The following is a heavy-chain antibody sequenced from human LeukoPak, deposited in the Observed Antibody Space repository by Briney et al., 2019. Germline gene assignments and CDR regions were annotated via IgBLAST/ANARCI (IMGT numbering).Heavy chain of an antibody. D-gene: IGHD6-19*01. CDR3: AKDSGWYYFDY. Sequence: AGGSLRLSCAASGLTFSSYGMHWVRQAPGKGLEWVAVISYDGSNKYYADSVKGRFTISRDNSKNTLYLQMNSLRAEDTAVYYCAKDSGWYYFDYWGQGTLVTVSS. J-gene: IGHJ4*02. CDR2: ISYDGSNK. CDR1: GLTFSSYG. V-gene: IGHV3-30*18.